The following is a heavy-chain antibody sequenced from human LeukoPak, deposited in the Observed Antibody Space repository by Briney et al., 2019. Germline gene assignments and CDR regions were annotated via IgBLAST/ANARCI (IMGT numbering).Heavy chain of an antibody. CDR3: ATDRDDILTGFP. D-gene: IGHD3-9*01. Sequence: ASVKVSCKASGYTFTSYYMHWVRQAPGHGLEWMGIINPSGGSTSYAQKFQSRVTMTRDTSTSTVYMELSSLRSEDTAVYYCATDRDDILTGFPWGQGTLVTVSS. CDR1: GYTFTSYY. V-gene: IGHV1-46*01. CDR2: INPSGGST. J-gene: IGHJ5*02.